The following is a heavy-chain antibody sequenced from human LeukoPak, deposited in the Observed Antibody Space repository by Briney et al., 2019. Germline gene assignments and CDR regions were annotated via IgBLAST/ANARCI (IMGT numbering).Heavy chain of an antibody. V-gene: IGHV3-11*01. CDR3: ARVQAKTYYYYGMDV. D-gene: IGHD4-4*01. CDR2: ISSSGSTI. Sequence: GGSLRLSCAASGFTFSDYYMSWIRQAPGKGLEWVSYISSSGSTIYYADSVKGRFTISRDNAKNSLYLQMNSLRAEDTAVYYCARVQAKTYYYYGMDVWGQGTTVTVFS. J-gene: IGHJ6*02. CDR1: GFTFSDYY.